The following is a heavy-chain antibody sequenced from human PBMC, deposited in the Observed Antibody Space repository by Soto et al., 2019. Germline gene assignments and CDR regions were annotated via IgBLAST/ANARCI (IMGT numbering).Heavy chain of an antibody. Sequence: ASVKVSCKASGYTLTGYYMHWVRQAPGQGLEWMGWINPNSGGTNYAQKFQGWVTMTRDTSISTAYMELSRLRSDDTAVYYCARGDSSGWYIGFDPWGQGTLVTVSS. CDR2: INPNSGGT. CDR3: ARGDSSGWYIGFDP. V-gene: IGHV1-2*04. J-gene: IGHJ5*02. D-gene: IGHD6-19*01. CDR1: GYTLTGYY.